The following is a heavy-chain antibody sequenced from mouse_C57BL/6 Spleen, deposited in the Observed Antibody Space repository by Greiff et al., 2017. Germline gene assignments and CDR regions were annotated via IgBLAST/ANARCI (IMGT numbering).Heavy chain of an antibody. CDR2: IYPGSGST. D-gene: IGHD1-2*01. CDR1: GYTFTSYW. CDR3: AHYYPYYYAMDY. Sequence: QVQLQQPGAELVKPGASVKMSCKASGYTFTSYWITWVKQRPGQGLEWIGDIYPGSGSTNYNETFKSKATLTVDTSSSTAYMQLSSLTSEDSAVXYCAHYYPYYYAMDYWGQGTSVTVSS. V-gene: IGHV1-55*01. J-gene: IGHJ4*01.